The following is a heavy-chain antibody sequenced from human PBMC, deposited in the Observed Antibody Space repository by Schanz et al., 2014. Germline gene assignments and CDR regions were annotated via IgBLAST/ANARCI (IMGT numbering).Heavy chain of an antibody. J-gene: IGHJ4*02. CDR2: ISSSSSYI. D-gene: IGHD3-22*01. CDR1: GFTVSSNH. CDR3: AKDPSHGDYDYYFDY. Sequence: VQMVESGGGLVQPGGSLRLSCAVSGFTVSSNHMSWVRQAPGKGLEWVSSISSSSSYIYYADSVKGRFTISRDNAKNSLYLQMNSLRAEDTAVYYCAKDPSHGDYDYYFDYWGQGTLVTVSS. V-gene: IGHV3-21*04.